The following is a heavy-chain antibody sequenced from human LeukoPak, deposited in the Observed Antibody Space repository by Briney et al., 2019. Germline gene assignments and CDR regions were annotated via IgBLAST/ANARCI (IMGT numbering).Heavy chain of an antibody. J-gene: IGHJ4*02. CDR1: GFTFNNYA. V-gene: IGHV3-23*01. CDR2: ILGSGRSA. Sequence: PGASLRLSCAASGFTFNNYAMSWVRQAPGKGLEWVSAILGSGRSAYYADSVKGRFTISRDNSKNSLFLQMNSLRVEDTALYYCSKWGDYDVLTCYYDSDFWGQGTLVTVSA. CDR3: SKWGDYDVLTCYYDSDF. D-gene: IGHD3-9*01.